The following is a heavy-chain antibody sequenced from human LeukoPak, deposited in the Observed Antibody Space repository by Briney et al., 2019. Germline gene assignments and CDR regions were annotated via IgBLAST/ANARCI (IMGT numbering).Heavy chain of an antibody. CDR1: GYSFTTYW. V-gene: IGHV5-51*01. D-gene: IGHD3-22*01. CDR3: ARRDYISAYGQDILDY. J-gene: IGHJ4*02. CDR2: IYPDDSDT. Sequence: GESLKISCKGSGYSFTTYWIGWERQMPGKGLEWMGIIYPDDSDTRYSPSFQGQVTISADKSISTAYLQWSSLKASDTAMYYCARRDYISAYGQDILDYWGQGTLVTVSS.